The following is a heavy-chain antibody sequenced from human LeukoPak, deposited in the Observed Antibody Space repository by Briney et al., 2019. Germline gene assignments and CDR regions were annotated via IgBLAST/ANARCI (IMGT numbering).Heavy chain of an antibody. D-gene: IGHD2-2*01. CDR1: GFTFSSYG. V-gene: IGHV3-23*01. Sequence: GGSLRLSCAASGFTFSSYGMHWVRQAPGKGLEWVSGTGSTGVSTFYADSVKGRFTVSRDNSKNTLSLQTNSLRAEDTAVYYCAKDPGVVPAHYFDYWGQGTLVTVSS. J-gene: IGHJ4*02. CDR3: AKDPGVVPAHYFDY. CDR2: TGSTGVST.